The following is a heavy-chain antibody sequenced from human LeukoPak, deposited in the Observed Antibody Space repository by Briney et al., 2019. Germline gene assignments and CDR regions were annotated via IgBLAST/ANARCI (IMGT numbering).Heavy chain of an antibody. CDR1: GGSISSYY. Sequence: TSSETLSLTCTVSGGSISSYYWSWIRQPPGKGLEWIGYIYYSGSTNYNPSLKSRVTISVDTSKNQFSLKLSSVTAADTAVYYCARGRLINYMDVRGKGTTVTVSS. J-gene: IGHJ6*03. CDR3: ARGRLINYMDV. CDR2: IYYSGST. D-gene: IGHD6-25*01. V-gene: IGHV4-59*01.